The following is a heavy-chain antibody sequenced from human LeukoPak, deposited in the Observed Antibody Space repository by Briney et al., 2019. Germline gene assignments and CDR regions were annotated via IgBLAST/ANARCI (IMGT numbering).Heavy chain of an antibody. D-gene: IGHD2-15*01. V-gene: IGHV3-33*01. CDR2: IWYDGSND. Sequence: PGGSLRLSCAASGFTFSSYGMHWVRQAPGKGLEWVAVIWYDGSNDYYANSVKGRFTISRDNSKNTLYLQMNSLRAEDTAVYFCARKNTQDAFGIWGQGTMVTVSS. CDR1: GFTFSSYG. J-gene: IGHJ3*02. CDR3: ARKNTQDAFGI.